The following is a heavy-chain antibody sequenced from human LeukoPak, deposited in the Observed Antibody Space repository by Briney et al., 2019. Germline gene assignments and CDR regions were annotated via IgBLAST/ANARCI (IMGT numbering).Heavy chain of an antibody. CDR2: IYYSGST. V-gene: IGHV4-39*07. CDR3: ARSGSSWYRWWFDP. CDR1: GDSISSKTYY. J-gene: IGHJ5*02. D-gene: IGHD6-13*01. Sequence: SETLSPTCTVSGDSISSKTYYWAWIRQPPGKGLEWIGSIYYSGSTYYNPSLKSRVTISVDTSKNQFSLKLSSVTAADTAVYYCARSGSSWYRWWFDPWGQGTLVTVSS.